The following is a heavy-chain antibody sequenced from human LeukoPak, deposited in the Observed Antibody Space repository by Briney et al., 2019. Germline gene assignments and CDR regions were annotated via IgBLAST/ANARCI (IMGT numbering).Heavy chain of an antibody. D-gene: IGHD3-22*01. CDR2: INHSGST. J-gene: IGHJ4*02. CDR1: GGSISSSSYY. Sequence: SETLSLTCTVSGGSISSSSYYWSWIRQPPGKGLEWIGEINHSGSTNYNPSLKSRVTISVDTSKNQFSLKLSSVTAADTAVYYCASHPHAYYYDSSGYYYFDYWGQGTLVTVSS. V-gene: IGHV4-39*07. CDR3: ASHPHAYYYDSSGYYYFDY.